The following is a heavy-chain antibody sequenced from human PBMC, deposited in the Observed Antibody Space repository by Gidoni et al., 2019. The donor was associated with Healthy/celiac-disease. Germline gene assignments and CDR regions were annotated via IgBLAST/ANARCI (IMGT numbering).Heavy chain of an antibody. Sequence: EVQLLESGGGLVQPGGSLRLSCAASGFTFSSYAMSWVRQAPGKGLGWVSAISGSGGSTYYADSVKGRFTISRDNSKNTLYLQMNSLRAEDTAVYYCAKDYSGYDYVDNYWGQGTLVTVSS. CDR3: AKDYSGYDYVDNY. D-gene: IGHD5-12*01. V-gene: IGHV3-23*01. J-gene: IGHJ4*02. CDR2: ISGSGGST. CDR1: GFTFSSYA.